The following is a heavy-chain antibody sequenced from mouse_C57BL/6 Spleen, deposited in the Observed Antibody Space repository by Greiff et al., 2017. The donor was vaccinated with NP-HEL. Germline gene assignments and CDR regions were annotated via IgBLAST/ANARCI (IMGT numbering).Heavy chain of an antibody. CDR1: GFTFSSYA. V-gene: IGHV5S21*01. J-gene: IGHJ2*01. Sequence: EVKLEESGEGLVKPGGSLKLSCAASGFTFSSYAMSWVRQTPEKRLEWVAYISSGGDYIYYADTVKGRFTISRDNARYTLYLQMSRLKTEDTAMYYCVRELELSFAYWGQGTPLTVSS. CDR2: ISSGGDYI. CDR3: VRELELSFAY. D-gene: IGHD3-3*01.